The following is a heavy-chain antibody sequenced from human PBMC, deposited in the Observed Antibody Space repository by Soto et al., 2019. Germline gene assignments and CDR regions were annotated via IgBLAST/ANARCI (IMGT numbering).Heavy chain of an antibody. Sequence: QVQLVESGGGLVKPGGSLRLSCAASGFTFSDYYMSWIRQAPGKGLEWVSYIRDSGGTTIYYVDSVKGRFTISRDNTKNALYLQMNSLRAEDTAVYYCAREYSGYDSGRFDPWGQGTLVTVSS. CDR1: GFTFSDYY. D-gene: IGHD5-12*01. J-gene: IGHJ5*02. CDR2: IRDSGGTTI. CDR3: AREYSGYDSGRFDP. V-gene: IGHV3-11*01.